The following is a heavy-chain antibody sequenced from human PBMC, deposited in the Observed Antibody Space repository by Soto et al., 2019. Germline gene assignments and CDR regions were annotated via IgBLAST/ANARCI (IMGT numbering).Heavy chain of an antibody. J-gene: IGHJ4*02. Sequence: QLQLQESGPGLVKPSETLSLTCTVSGGSISSSSYYWGWIRQPPGKGLEWIGSIYYSGSTYYNPSLKSRVTISVDTSKNQFSLTLSSVTAADTAVYYCASLIAARRLFDYWGQGTLVTVSS. CDR1: GGSISSSSYY. D-gene: IGHD6-6*01. V-gene: IGHV4-39*01. CDR2: IYYSGST. CDR3: ASLIAARRLFDY.